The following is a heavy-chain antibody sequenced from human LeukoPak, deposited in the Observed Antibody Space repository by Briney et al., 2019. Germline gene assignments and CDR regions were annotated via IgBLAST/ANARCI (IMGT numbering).Heavy chain of an antibody. Sequence: RPGGSLRLSCAVSGFTVSSNHMSWVRQAPGKGLEWVSVFYSGGDTHYADSVKGRFTISRDNSKNTLYLQMNSLRAEDTAVYYCARSGGKLRDYYYGMDVWGQGTTVTVSS. CDR2: FYSGGDT. D-gene: IGHD5-12*01. CDR1: GFTVSSNH. V-gene: IGHV3-53*01. J-gene: IGHJ6*02. CDR3: ARSGGKLRDYYYGMDV.